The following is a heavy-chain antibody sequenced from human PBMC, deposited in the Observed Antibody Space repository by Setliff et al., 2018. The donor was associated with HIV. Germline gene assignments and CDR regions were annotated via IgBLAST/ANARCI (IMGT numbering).Heavy chain of an antibody. CDR1: GGSISSSSHY. CDR2: IYTSGST. V-gene: IGHV4-61*02. D-gene: IGHD3-9*01. Sequence: SETLSLTCTVSGGSISSSSHYWGWIRQPAGKGLEWIGRIYTSGSTNYNPSLKSRVTISVDTSKNQFSLKLSSVTAADTAVYYCARANPDILTGYSYYFDYWGQGTLVTVSS. CDR3: ARANPDILTGYSYYFDY. J-gene: IGHJ4*02.